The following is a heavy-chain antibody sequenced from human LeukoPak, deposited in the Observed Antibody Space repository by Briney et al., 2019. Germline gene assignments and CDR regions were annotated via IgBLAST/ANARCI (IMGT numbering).Heavy chain of an antibody. D-gene: IGHD5-12*01. CDR1: GFTFSSYA. J-gene: IGHJ4*02. CDR2: ISGSGGST. CDR3: AKAYTVATMPLGY. Sequence: GGSLRLSCAASGFTFSSYAMSWVRQAPGKGLEGVSAISGSGGSTYYADSVKGRFTISRDNSKNTLYLQMNSLRAEDTAVYYCAKAYTVATMPLGYWGQGTLVTVSS. V-gene: IGHV3-23*01.